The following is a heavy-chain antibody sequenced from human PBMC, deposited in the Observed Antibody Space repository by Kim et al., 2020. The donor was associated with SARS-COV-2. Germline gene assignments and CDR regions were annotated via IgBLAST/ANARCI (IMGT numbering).Heavy chain of an antibody. CDR1: GFTFSSYA. CDR2: ISGSGGST. J-gene: IGHJ6*02. V-gene: IGHV3-23*01. CDR3: AKDYYGSGSYSHYYGMDV. D-gene: IGHD3-10*01. Sequence: GGSLRLSCAASGFTFSSYAMSWVRQAPGKGLEWVSAISGSGGSTYYADSVKGRFTISRDNSKNTLYLQMNSLRAEDTAVYYCAKDYYGSGSYSHYYGMDVWGQGTPVTVSS.